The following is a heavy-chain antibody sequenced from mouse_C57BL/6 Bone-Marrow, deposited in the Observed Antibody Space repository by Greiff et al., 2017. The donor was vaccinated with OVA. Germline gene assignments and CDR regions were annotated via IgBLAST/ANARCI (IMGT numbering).Heavy chain of an antibody. Sequence: VQLQQSGAELVRPGSSVKLSCKASGYTFTSYWMDWVKQRPGQGLEWIGNIYPSDSETHYNQKFKDKATLTVDKSSSTAYMQLSSLTSEDSAVYYCARGTGTSLFDYWGQGTTLTVSS. D-gene: IGHD4-1*01. CDR1: GYTFTSYW. CDR2: IYPSDSET. V-gene: IGHV1-61*01. J-gene: IGHJ2*01. CDR3: ARGTGTSLFDY.